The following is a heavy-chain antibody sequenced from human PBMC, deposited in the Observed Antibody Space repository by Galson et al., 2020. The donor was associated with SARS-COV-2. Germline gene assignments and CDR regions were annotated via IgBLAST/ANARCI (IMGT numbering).Heavy chain of an antibody. V-gene: IGHV1-69*10. CDR3: ARVGYYYDSSGYYRTEDYFDY. D-gene: IGHD3-22*01. Sequence: SVKVSCKASGGTFSSYAISWVRQAPGQGLEWMGGIIPILGIANYAQKFQGRVTITADKSTSTAYMELSSLRSEDTAVYYCARVGYYYDSSGYYRTEDYFDYWGQGTLVTVSS. CDR2: IIPILGIA. J-gene: IGHJ4*02. CDR1: GGTFSSYA.